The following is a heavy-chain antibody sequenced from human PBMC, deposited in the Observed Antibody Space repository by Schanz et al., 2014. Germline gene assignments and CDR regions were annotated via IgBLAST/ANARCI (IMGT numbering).Heavy chain of an antibody. D-gene: IGHD5-18*01. CDR1: GYDFHIYA. CDR3: ARGPSQGYSYGHNIGAYYYGMDV. J-gene: IGHJ6*02. V-gene: IGHV1-69*04. Sequence: QILLVQPGPEVKKPGASVTVSCKASGYDFHIYAYSWVRQAPGQGLEWMGRIIPVLAIADYAQKFQGRVTITTYKSTSTASMELSSLRSEDTAVYYCARGPSQGYSYGHNIGAYYYGMDVWGQGTTVTVSS. CDR2: IIPVLAIA.